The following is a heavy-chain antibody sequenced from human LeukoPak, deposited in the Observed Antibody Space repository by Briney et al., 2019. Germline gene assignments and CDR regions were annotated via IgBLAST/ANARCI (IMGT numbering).Heavy chain of an antibody. J-gene: IGHJ4*02. Sequence: GGSLRLSCAASGFTFSSYGMHWVRQAPGKGLEWVAFIRFDGSNKYYADSVKGRFTISRDNSKNTVYLQMNSLRAEDTAVYYCAKEFNFFRGVIISTDYWGQGTLVTVSS. V-gene: IGHV3-30*02. D-gene: IGHD3-10*01. CDR3: AKEFNFFRGVIISTDY. CDR2: IRFDGSNK. CDR1: GFTFSSYG.